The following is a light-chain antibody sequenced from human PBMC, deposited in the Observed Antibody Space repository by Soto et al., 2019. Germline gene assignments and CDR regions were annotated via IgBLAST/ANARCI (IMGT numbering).Light chain of an antibody. V-gene: IGKV1-5*03. CDR2: TXA. CDR3: LQARSFTRT. Sequence: DIHMTQSPSTMSASVGDRVTISXRASQTSSAWVAWDQQNRGXAPKXXXDTXATLERGGPSRLSGSGSVTDFLLTINNLQPEYFASYYCLQARSFTRTFGQRAKVDI. CDR1: QTSSAW. J-gene: IGKJ1*01.